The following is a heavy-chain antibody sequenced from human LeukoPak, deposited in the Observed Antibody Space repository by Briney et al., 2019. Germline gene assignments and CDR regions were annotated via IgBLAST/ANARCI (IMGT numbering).Heavy chain of an antibody. CDR2: ISGGGGSI. Sequence: GGSLRLSCAASGFPFSSCAMSWVRQAPGKGLECVSTISGGGGSIYYADSVKGRFIISRDDSKNTLYLQMNSLRADDTALYYCASRPAAALGPLDFWGQGTLVTVSS. D-gene: IGHD2-2*01. V-gene: IGHV3-23*01. CDR1: GFPFSSCA. CDR3: ASRPAAALGPLDF. J-gene: IGHJ4*02.